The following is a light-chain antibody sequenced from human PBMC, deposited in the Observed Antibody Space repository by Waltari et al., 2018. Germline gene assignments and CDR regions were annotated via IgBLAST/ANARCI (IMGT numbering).Light chain of an antibody. V-gene: IGKV2-28*01. CDR2: LGS. CDR1: QSLLHSTGHKY. Sequence: DIVMTQCPPSLPVSPGEQASISCRPSQSLLHSTGHKYLEWYQQKPGQSPQLLIYLGSNRASGVPDRFSGSGSGTDFTLKISSVEAEDVGVYYCMQSLQALWTFGQGTKVEIK. CDR3: MQSLQALWT. J-gene: IGKJ1*01.